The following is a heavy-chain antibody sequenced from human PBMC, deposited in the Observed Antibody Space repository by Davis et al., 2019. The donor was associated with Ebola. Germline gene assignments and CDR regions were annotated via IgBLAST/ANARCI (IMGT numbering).Heavy chain of an antibody. CDR3: AKAQGRVGTSRWACSSTSCDYYFYYGMDV. CDR2: ISGSGGST. Sequence: PGGLLRPSCAVPGFTFSSDAMSWVSQAPGKGLEWVSAISGSGGSTYYADSVKGRFTISRDNSKNTLYLQMNSLRAEDTAVYYCAKAQGRVGTSRWACSSTSCDYYFYYGMDVWGQGTTVADSS. J-gene: IGHJ6*02. D-gene: IGHD2-2*01. V-gene: IGHV3-23*01. CDR1: GFTFSSDA.